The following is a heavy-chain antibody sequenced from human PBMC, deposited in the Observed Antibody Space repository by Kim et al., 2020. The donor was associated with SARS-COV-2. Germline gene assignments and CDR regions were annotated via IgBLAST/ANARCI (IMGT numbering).Heavy chain of an antibody. V-gene: IGHV5-10-1*01. J-gene: IGHJ6*02. D-gene: IGHD5-12*01. CDR1: GYSFTSYW. CDR3: ARRRIVATAGNLGLGQDV. CDR2: IDPSDSYT. Sequence: GESLKISCKGSGYSFTSYWISWVRQMPGKGLEWMGRIDPSDSYTNYSPSFQGHVTISADKSISTAYLQWSSLKASDTAMYYCARRRIVATAGNLGLGQDVWGQGTTVTVSS.